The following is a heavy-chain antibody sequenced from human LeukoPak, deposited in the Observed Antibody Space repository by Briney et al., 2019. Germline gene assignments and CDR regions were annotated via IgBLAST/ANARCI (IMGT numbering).Heavy chain of an antibody. J-gene: IGHJ4*02. CDR2: ISGSGGST. CDR3: AKISSSWAFFDY. Sequence: GGSLRLSCAASGFTFTNYGMGWVRQAPGKGLEWVSAISGSGGSTYYADSVKGRFTISRDNSRNTLYLQMNSLRAEDTAVYYCAKISSSWAFFDYWGQGTLVTVSS. CDR1: GFTFTNYG. D-gene: IGHD6-13*01. V-gene: IGHV3-23*01.